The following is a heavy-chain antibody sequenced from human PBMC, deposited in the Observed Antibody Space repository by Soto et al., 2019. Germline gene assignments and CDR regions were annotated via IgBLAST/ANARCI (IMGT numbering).Heavy chain of an antibody. CDR2: VIPIFGTP. D-gene: IGHD2-15*01. J-gene: IGHJ6*02. Sequence: QVQLVQSGAEVKKPGSSVKVSCKAPGGTFSTYAISWVRQAPGQGLEWMGGVIPIFGTPKYAQKFQGRFTITADESTSTGYMELRSLRSEDTAVYYCARSQGGSSSLDIYYYYYYGMDVWGQGTTVTVSS. CDR1: GGTFSTYA. CDR3: ARSQGGSSSLDIYYYYYYGMDV. V-gene: IGHV1-69*01.